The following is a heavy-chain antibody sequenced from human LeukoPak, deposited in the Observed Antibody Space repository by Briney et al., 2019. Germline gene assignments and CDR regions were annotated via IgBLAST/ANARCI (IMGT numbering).Heavy chain of an antibody. J-gene: IGHJ4*02. CDR2: ISSSGSTI. Sequence: GGSLRLSCAASGFTFSDYYMSWIRQAPGKGLEWVSYISSSGSTIYYADSVKGRFTISRDNAKNSLYLQMNTLRAEDTAVYYCVRVNTYYYDSSPSWGQGTLVTVSS. CDR1: GFTFSDYY. V-gene: IGHV3-11*04. D-gene: IGHD3-22*01. CDR3: VRVNTYYYDSSPS.